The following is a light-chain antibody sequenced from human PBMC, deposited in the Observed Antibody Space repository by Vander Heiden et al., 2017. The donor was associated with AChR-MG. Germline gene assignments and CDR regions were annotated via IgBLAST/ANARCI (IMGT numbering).Light chain of an antibody. V-gene: IGLV2-8*01. CDR1: SSDVGAYNY. CDR2: EVT. CDR3: TSYAGSNKLV. Sequence: SALTQPPSASGSPGQSVTISCTVTSSDVGAYNYVSWYQQHPGKAPTLMIYEVTKRPSGVPDRFSGSKSGNTASRTVSGLQAEDEADYYCTSYAGSNKLVFGGGTKLTVL. J-gene: IGLJ2*01.